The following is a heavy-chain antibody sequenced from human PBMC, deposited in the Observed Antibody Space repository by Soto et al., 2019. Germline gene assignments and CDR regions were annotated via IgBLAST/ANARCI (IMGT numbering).Heavy chain of an antibody. CDR3: ARLEPPHTYFDSNGYSPLFDY. Sequence: VKVSCKASGYTFTTYAISWVRQAPGQGLEWMGWIRTYDGNTDYAPNLQGRVTMTTDTSTNTAYMELRSLRSDDTAVYYCARLEPPHTYFDSNGYSPLFDYWGQ. V-gene: IGHV1-18*01. D-gene: IGHD3-22*01. J-gene: IGHJ4*01. CDR2: IRTYDGNT. CDR1: GYTFTTYA.